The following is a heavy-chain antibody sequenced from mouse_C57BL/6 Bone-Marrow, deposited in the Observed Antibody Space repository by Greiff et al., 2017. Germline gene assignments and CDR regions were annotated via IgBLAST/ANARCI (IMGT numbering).Heavy chain of an antibody. CDR2: IDPENGDT. J-gene: IGHJ2*03. CDR3: SPTYGSSFY. Sequence: VQLQQSGAELVRPGASVKLSCTASGFNITDDYMHWVKQRPEQGLEWIGWIDPENGDTEYASKFQGKATITADTSSNTAYLQLSSLTSEDTAVYYCSPTYGSSFYWGQGTGLTVSS. V-gene: IGHV14-4*01. CDR1: GFNITDDY. D-gene: IGHD1-1*01.